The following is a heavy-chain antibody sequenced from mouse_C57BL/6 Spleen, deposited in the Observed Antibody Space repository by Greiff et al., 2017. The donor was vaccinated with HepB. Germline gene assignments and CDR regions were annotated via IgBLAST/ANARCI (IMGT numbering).Heavy chain of an antibody. CDR1: GFTFSSYT. Sequence: EVQRVESGGGLVKPGGSLKLSCAASGFTFSSYTMSWVRQTPEKRLEWVATISGGGGNTYYPDSVKGRFTISRDNAKNTLYLQMSSLRSEDTALYYCARGYRGYFDVWGTGTTVTVSS. CDR2: ISGGGGNT. CDR3: ARGYRGYFDV. J-gene: IGHJ1*03. D-gene: IGHD2-14*01. V-gene: IGHV5-9*01.